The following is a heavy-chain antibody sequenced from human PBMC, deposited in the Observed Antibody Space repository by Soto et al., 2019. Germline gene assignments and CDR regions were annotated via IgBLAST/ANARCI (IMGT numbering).Heavy chain of an antibody. Sequence: GGALGLSRCTPGVPFRKLFSSWVLQAPGKGLMYVSLIISDGSITNYADSVKGRFTISRDNAKNTLYLLINSLRAEDTAVYYCTRGNYFDYWGQGTLVTVSS. CDR3: TRGNYFDY. V-gene: IGHV3-74*01. CDR2: IISDGSIT. J-gene: IGHJ4*02. CDR1: GVPFRKLF.